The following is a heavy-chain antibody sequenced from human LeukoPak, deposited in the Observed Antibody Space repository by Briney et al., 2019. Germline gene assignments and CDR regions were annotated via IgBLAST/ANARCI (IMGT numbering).Heavy chain of an antibody. CDR2: INSDGSST. J-gene: IGHJ4*02. CDR1: AFTFSNYW. D-gene: IGHD6-19*01. CDR3: AGGSIVVAGTRNSLDY. Sequence: GGSLRLSCAGSAFTFSNYWMHWVRQALGKGLVWVSRINSDGSSTAYADSVKGRFTISRDNAKNTLHLQMSSLRAEDTAVYYCAGGSIVVAGTRNSLDYWGQGTLVTVSS. V-gene: IGHV3-74*03.